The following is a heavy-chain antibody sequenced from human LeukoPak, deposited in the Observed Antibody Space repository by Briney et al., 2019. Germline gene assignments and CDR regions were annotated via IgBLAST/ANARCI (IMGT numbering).Heavy chain of an antibody. V-gene: IGHV1-2*06. CDR2: INPNSGGT. CDR3: ARGRGVYYYDSSGSVYNDY. Sequence: GASVKVSCKASGYTFTGYYMHWVRQAPGQGLGWMGRINPNSGGTNYAQKFQGRVTMTRDTSISTAYMELSRLRSDDTAVYYCARGRGVYYYDSSGSVYNDYWGQGTLVTVSS. D-gene: IGHD3-22*01. CDR1: GYTFTGYY. J-gene: IGHJ4*02.